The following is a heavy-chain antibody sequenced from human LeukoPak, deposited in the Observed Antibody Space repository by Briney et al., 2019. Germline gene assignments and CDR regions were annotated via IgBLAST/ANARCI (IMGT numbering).Heavy chain of an antibody. CDR3: ARLKQQLVRLLGRDTTYYYYYYMDV. Sequence: ASVKVSCKASGYTFTSYDINWVRQAPGQGLEWMGWISAYNGNTNYAQKLQGRVTMTTDTSTSTAYMELRSLRSDDTAVYYCARLKQQLVRLLGRDTTYYYYYYMDVWGKGTTVTVSS. D-gene: IGHD6-13*01. CDR2: ISAYNGNT. J-gene: IGHJ6*03. V-gene: IGHV1-18*01. CDR1: GYTFTSYD.